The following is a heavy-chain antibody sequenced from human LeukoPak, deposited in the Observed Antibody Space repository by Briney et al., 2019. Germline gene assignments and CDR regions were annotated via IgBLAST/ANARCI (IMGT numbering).Heavy chain of an antibody. J-gene: IGHJ4*02. CDR3: TRNTDKALHYDY. CDR2: IASKTCGETT. Sequence: GGSLRLSCTASGFSIVDYALSWFRLAPGEGLEWVGYIASKTCGETTQYAASVKGRFFISRDDSKNIAYLQMNSLKTGDTAVYYCTRNTDKALHYDYWGQGTLVTVSP. CDR1: GFSIVDYA. V-gene: IGHV3-49*03. D-gene: IGHD5-18*01.